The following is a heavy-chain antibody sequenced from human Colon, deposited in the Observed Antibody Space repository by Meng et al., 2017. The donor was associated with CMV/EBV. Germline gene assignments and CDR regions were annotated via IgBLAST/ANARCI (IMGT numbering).Heavy chain of an antibody. D-gene: IGHD3-16*01. CDR1: GFAFSESG. Sequence: SLKIPCVASGFAFSESGMHWIRQAPGKGLEWVAGITWTSGSTVYADSVRGRFTISRDNAKNSLYLQMNSLRLEDTALYYCAKDLSKFASLPMDFWGQGTPVTVSS. J-gene: IGHJ4*02. CDR2: ITWTSGST. CDR3: AKDLSKFASLPMDF. V-gene: IGHV3-9*01.